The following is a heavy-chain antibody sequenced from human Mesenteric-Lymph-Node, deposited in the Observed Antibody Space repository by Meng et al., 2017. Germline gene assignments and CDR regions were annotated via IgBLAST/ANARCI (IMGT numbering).Heavy chain of an antibody. Sequence: QVQLQESGPGLVKPSQTLSLTCTVSGGSISSGGYYWSWIRQHPGKGLEWIGYIYYSGSTYYNPSLKSRVTISVDTSKNQFSLKLSSVTAADTAVYYCTAERFGEFQDWFDPWGQGTLVTVSS. J-gene: IGHJ5*02. D-gene: IGHD3-10*01. CDR1: GGSISSGGYY. CDR3: TAERFGEFQDWFDP. V-gene: IGHV4-31*03. CDR2: IYYSGST.